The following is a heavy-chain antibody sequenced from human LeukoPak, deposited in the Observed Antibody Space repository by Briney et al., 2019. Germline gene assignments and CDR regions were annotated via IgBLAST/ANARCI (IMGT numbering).Heavy chain of an antibody. CDR2: INPNSGGT. V-gene: IGHV1-2*04. CDR3: ARDFGYDSSGYYYFGVSDY. D-gene: IGHD3-22*01. CDR1: GYTFTGYY. Sequence: ASVKVSCKASGYTFTGYYMHWVRQAPGQGLEWMGLINPNSGGTNYAQKLQGWVTMTRDTSISTAYMELSRLRSDDTAVYYCARDFGYDSSGYYYFGVSDYWGQGTLVTVSS. J-gene: IGHJ4*02.